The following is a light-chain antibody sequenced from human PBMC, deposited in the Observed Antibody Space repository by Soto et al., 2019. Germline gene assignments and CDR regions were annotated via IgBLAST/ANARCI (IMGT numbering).Light chain of an antibody. CDR2: EVS. V-gene: IGLV2-14*01. Sequence: QSVLTQPACVSVSPGQSITSPRTGTSSDVGGYNYVSWYQHPPGKAPKLMISEVSNRPSGVSNRFSGSKSGNTASLTISGLQAEDEADYYCSSYTSTSTRVFGTGTKVTVL. J-gene: IGLJ1*01. CDR1: SSDVGGYNY. CDR3: SSYTSTSTRV.